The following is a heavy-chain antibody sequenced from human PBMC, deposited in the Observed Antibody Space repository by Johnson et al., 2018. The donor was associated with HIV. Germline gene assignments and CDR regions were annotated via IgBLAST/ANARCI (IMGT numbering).Heavy chain of an antibody. Sequence: QVQLVESGGGLVKPGGSLRLSCAGSGFTFSDHYMSWVRQAPGKGLEWVSYISSSGSTYYADSVKGRFTISRDNAKNSLYLQMNSLRADDTAVYYCARGGSDVFDIWGRGTMVTVSS. CDR2: ISSSGST. J-gene: IGHJ3*02. CDR1: GFTFSDHY. CDR3: ARGGSDVFDI. V-gene: IGHV3-11*04. D-gene: IGHD3-16*01.